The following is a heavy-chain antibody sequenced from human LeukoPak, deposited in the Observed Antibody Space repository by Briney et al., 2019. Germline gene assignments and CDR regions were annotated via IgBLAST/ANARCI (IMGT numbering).Heavy chain of an antibody. J-gene: IGHJ4*02. D-gene: IGHD6-19*01. Sequence: SETLSLSCAVYGDSFSGYYWSWIRQTPGKGLEWVWEINNSGSTNYDPSPLSRVTTSAETTKNKSSLSLISIAAADTAVYYCARHSCGCSTIYYWGQGTLVTVSS. CDR1: GDSFSGYY. CDR2: INNSGST. CDR3: ARHSCGCSTIYY. V-gene: IGHV4-34*01.